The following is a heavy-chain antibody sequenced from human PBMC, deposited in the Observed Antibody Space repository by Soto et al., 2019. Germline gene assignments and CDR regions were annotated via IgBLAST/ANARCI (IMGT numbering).Heavy chain of an antibody. Sequence: QVQLVQSGAEVKKPGASVKVSCKASGYTFTSYGISWVRQAPGQGLEWMAWISAHNGNTNYAQKLQGRVTMTTDTSTSTAYMELRSLRSDDTAVYYCARDGALGENYYYYGMDVWGQGTTVTVPS. D-gene: IGHD3-16*01. CDR2: ISAHNGNT. J-gene: IGHJ6*02. V-gene: IGHV1-18*01. CDR1: GYTFTSYG. CDR3: ARDGALGENYYYYGMDV.